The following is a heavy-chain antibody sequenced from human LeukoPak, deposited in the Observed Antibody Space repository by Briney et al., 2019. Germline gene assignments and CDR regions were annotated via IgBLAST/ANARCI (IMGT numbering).Heavy chain of an antibody. CDR1: GFTFSSYG. J-gene: IGHJ4*02. Sequence: GGSLRLSCAASGFTFSSYGMHWVRQAPGKGLEWVAVIWYDGSNKYYADSVKGRFTISRDNSKNTLYLQMNSLRAEDTAVYYCAKESSGWYYFDYWGQGTLVTVSS. D-gene: IGHD6-19*01. CDR3: AKESSGWYYFDY. CDR2: IWYDGSNK. V-gene: IGHV3-33*06.